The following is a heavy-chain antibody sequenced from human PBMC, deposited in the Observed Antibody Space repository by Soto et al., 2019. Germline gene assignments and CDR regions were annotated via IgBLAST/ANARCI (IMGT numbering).Heavy chain of an antibody. Sequence: PSDTLSLTLTVSSGSMNNYYCIWIRQPPGKGLEWIGEINHSGSTNCNPSLKSRVSISVDTSKNQFSLRLTSVTAADTALYYCATMWSGYNSYWGHGILVTVSS. CDR3: ATMWSGYNSY. D-gene: IGHD6-25*01. CDR1: SGSMNNYY. J-gene: IGHJ4*01. V-gene: IGHV4-34*01. CDR2: INHSGST.